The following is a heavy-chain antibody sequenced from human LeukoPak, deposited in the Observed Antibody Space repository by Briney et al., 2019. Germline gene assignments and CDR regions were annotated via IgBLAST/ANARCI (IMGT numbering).Heavy chain of an antibody. J-gene: IGHJ5*02. CDR2: IIPIFGTA. D-gene: IGHD5-24*01. V-gene: IGHV1-69*05. CDR1: GGTFSSYA. CDR3: ARDGDRWFDP. Sequence: ASVKVSCKASGGTFSSYAISWVRQAPGQGLEWMGRIIPIFGTANYAQKFQGRVTITTDESTSTAYMELSSLRSEDTAVYYCARDGDRWFDPWGQGTLVTVSS.